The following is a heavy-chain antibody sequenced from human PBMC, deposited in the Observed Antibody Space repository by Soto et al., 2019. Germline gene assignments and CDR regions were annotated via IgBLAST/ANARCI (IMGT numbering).Heavy chain of an antibody. CDR3: AKAQTASAGTNYFDY. CDR2: ISGSGGGT. Sequence: GGSLRLSCAVSGFTFSSYAMSWVRQAPGKGLEWVSGISGSGGGTYYADSVKGRFTISRDNSKNTLYLQMNSLRADDTAVYYCAKAQTASAGTNYFDYWGQGTLVTVSS. V-gene: IGHV3-23*01. CDR1: GFTFSSYA. J-gene: IGHJ4*02. D-gene: IGHD6-13*01.